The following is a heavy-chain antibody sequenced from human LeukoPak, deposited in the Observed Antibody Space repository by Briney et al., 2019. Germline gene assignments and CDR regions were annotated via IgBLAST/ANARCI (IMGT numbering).Heavy chain of an antibody. J-gene: IGHJ5*02. V-gene: IGHV4-31*03. CDR3: ARDSSRDGYNP. D-gene: IGHD5-24*01. CDR2: IYYSGST. CDR1: GGSISSGGYY. Sequence: SETLSLTCTVSGGSISSGGYYWSWIRQHPGKGLEWIGYIYYSGSTYYNPSLKSRVTISVDTSKNQFSLKLSSVTAADTAVYYCARDSSRDGYNPWGQGTLVTVSS.